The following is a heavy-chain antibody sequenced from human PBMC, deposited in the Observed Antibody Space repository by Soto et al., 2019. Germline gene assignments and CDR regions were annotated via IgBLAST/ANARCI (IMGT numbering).Heavy chain of an antibody. CDR3: AASIFYYGMDV. CDR2: IYPGDSDT. Sequence: GESLKISCKGSGYTFTNYWIGWVRQMPGKGLEWMGIIYPGDSDTKYNPSFQGQVTISADKSITTTYLQWSSLKASATAIYYCAASIFYYGMDVWGQGTTVTVSS. CDR1: GYTFTNYW. V-gene: IGHV5-51*01. J-gene: IGHJ6*02.